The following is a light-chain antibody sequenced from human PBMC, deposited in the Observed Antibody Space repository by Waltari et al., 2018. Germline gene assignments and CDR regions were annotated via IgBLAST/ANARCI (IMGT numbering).Light chain of an antibody. CDR1: SSTIGNKA. Sequence: QSVLTQPPSVSEAPRQRVTIPCSGISSTIGNKAANWYQQFPGRAPKLLIYDDDLLPAGVSGRFSWSKSGTSASLAISGLQSEDEAYYYCASWDDDLSGVVFGGGTKLTVL. V-gene: IGLV1-36*01. CDR2: DDD. J-gene: IGLJ2*01. CDR3: ASWDDDLSGVV.